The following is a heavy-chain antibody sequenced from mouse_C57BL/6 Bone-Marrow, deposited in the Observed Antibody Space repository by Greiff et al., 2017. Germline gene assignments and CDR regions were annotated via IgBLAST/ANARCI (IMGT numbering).Heavy chain of an antibody. D-gene: IGHD1-1*01. V-gene: IGHV10-1*01. CDR3: VRHPLLGYFDV. CDR1: GFSFNTYA. Sequence: EVQRVESGGGLVQPKGSLKLSCAASGFSFNTYAMNWVRQAPGKGLEWVARIRSKSNNYATYYADSVKDRFTISRDDSESMLYLQMNNLKTEDTAMYYCVRHPLLGYFDVWGTGTTVTVSS. J-gene: IGHJ1*03. CDR2: IRSKSNNYAT.